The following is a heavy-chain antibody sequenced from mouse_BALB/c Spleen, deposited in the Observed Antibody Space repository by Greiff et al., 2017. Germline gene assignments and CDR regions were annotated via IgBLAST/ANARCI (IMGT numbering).Heavy chain of an antibody. Sequence: VQLKESGPELVKPGASVKVSCKASGYAFTSYNMYWVKQSHGKSLEWIGYIDPYNGGTSYNQKFKGKATLTVDKSSSTAYMHLNSLTSEDSAVYYCASPSYGYYAMDYWGQGTSVTVSS. J-gene: IGHJ4*01. CDR2: IDPYNGGT. V-gene: IGHV1S135*01. D-gene: IGHD1-1*01. CDR3: ASPSYGYYAMDY. CDR1: GYAFTSYN.